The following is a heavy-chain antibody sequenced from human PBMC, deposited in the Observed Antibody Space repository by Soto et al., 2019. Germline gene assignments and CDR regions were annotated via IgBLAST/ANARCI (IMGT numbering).Heavy chain of an antibody. CDR2: IYSGGST. CDR3: ASGGGYCSGGSCYQFDY. V-gene: IGHV3-66*01. Sequence: GGSLRLSCAASGFTVSSNYMSWVRQAPGKGLEWVSVIYSGGSTYYADSVEGRFTISRDNSKNTLYLQMNSLRAEDTAVYYCASGGGYCSGGSCYQFDYWGQGTLVTVSS. D-gene: IGHD2-15*01. CDR1: GFTVSSNY. J-gene: IGHJ4*02.